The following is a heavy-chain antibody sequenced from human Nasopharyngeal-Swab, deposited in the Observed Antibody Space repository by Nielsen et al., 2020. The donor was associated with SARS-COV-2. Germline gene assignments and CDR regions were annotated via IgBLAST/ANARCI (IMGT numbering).Heavy chain of an antibody. Sequence: GRSLRLSCAASRFTFSTYTMHWVRHAPGKGLEWVSVTSSDVTNKFYADSVRGRFTTSRDHSKNTLYLQMNSLTAQDTAVYYCAREEELIAATPRSHYYGMDVWGQGTTVTVSS. D-gene: IGHD2-15*01. CDR2: TSSDVTNK. CDR3: AREEELIAATPRSHYYGMDV. CDR1: RFTFSTYT. J-gene: IGHJ6*02. V-gene: IGHV3-30*04.